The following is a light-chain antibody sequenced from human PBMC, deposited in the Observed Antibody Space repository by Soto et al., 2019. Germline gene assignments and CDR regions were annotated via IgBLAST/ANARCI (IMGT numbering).Light chain of an antibody. V-gene: IGKV1-5*01. Sequence: DIQMTQSPSTLPASVGDRVTITSLASQSVSGWLAWYQQKPGEAPKLLIYDASALPRGVPSRFSGSGSGTKFTLTIASLQPDDFATYYCQQYETFSGTFGPGTKVDI. CDR2: DAS. CDR1: QSVSGW. CDR3: QQYETFSGT. J-gene: IGKJ1*01.